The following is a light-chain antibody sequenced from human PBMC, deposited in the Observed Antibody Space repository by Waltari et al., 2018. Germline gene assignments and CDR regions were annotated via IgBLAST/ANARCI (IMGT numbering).Light chain of an antibody. CDR2: GPG. Sequence: SSDLTQDPSVSVALGQSVRITCQGDTLRRCYSSWYQQRPGQAPVLVLYGPGNRPSGIPDRFSGSTSGNTASLTITGAQAEDEADYYCHSRETFSTRLFGGGTRLTV. J-gene: IGLJ2*01. V-gene: IGLV3-19*01. CDR3: HSRETFSTRL. CDR1: TLRRCY.